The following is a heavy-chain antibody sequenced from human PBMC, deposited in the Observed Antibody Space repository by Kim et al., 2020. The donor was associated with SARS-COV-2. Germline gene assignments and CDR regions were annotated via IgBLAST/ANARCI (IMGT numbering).Heavy chain of an antibody. D-gene: IGHD6-13*01. CDR2: IYHSGST. J-gene: IGHJ4*02. CDR1: GYSISSGYY. Sequence: SETLSLTCTVSGYSISSGYYWGWIRQPPGKGLEWIGSIYHSGSTYYNPSLKSRVTISVDTSKNQFSLKLSSVSAADTAVYYCARVRTAGTAAYWGQGTL. V-gene: IGHV4-38-2*02. CDR3: ARVRTAGTAAY.